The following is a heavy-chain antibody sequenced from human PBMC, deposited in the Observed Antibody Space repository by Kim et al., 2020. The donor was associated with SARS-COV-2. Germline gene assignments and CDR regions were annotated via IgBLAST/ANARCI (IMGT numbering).Heavy chain of an antibody. Sequence: GGSLRLSCAASGFTFNTYPMRWVRQAPGKGLEWVSTITSSGGTAYYADSVKGRFTISRDNSKNTLYLQMNSLRAEDTALYYCAKGGRVGNYYFDYWGQGTLVPVSS. V-gene: IGHV3-23*01. CDR2: ITSSGGTA. D-gene: IGHD1-26*01. CDR3: AKGGRVGNYYFDY. CDR1: GFTFNTYP. J-gene: IGHJ4*02.